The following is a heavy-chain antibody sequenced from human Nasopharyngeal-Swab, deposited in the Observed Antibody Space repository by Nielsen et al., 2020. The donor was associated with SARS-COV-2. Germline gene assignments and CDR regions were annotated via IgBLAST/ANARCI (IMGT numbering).Heavy chain of an antibody. CDR3: ARVPFTYYDFWSGYPEGYYFDY. J-gene: IGHJ4*02. D-gene: IGHD3-3*01. Sequence: SETLSLTCAVYGGSFSGYYWSWIRQPPGKGLEWIGEINHSGSTNYNPSLKSRVSISVDTSKNQFSLKLSSVTAADTAVYYCARVPFTYYDFWSGYPEGYYFDYWGQGTLVTVSS. V-gene: IGHV4-34*09. CDR2: INHSGST. CDR1: GGSFSGYY.